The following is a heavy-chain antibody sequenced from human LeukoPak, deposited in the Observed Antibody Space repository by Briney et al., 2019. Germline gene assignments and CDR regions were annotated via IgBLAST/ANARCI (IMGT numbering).Heavy chain of an antibody. CDR2: ISGSGGST. V-gene: IGHV3-23*01. J-gene: IGHJ6*03. CDR3: AKDSKYRAGFVTPAGYYYYMDV. D-gene: IGHD3-16*02. CDR1: GFTFSSYA. Sequence: GGSLRLSCAASGFTFSSYAMSWVRQAPGKGLEWVSAISGSGGSTYYADSVKGRFTISRDNSKNTLYLQMNSLRAEDTAVYYCAKDSKYRAGFVTPAGYYYYMDVWGKGTTVTVSS.